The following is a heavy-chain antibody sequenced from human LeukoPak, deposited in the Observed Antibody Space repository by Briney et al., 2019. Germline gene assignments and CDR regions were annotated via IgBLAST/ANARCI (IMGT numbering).Heavy chain of an antibody. CDR2: INPNSGGT. J-gene: IGHJ4*02. CDR1: GYTFTGYY. Sequence: GASVKVSCKASGYTFTGYYMHWVRQAPGQGLEWMGWINPNSGGTNYAQKFQGRVTMTRDTSISTAYMELSRLRSDDTAVYYCARDRPPITPVTPPFDYWGQGTLVTVSS. D-gene: IGHD4-17*01. CDR3: ARDRPPITPVTPPFDY. V-gene: IGHV1-2*02.